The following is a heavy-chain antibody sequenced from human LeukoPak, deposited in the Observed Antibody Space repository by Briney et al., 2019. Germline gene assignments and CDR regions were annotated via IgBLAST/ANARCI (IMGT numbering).Heavy chain of an antibody. V-gene: IGHV3-23*01. J-gene: IGHJ4*02. CDR3: AKVEGYDFWSGYPFDY. D-gene: IGHD3-3*01. Sequence: PGGSLRLSCAASGFTFSSYAMSWVRQAPGKGLEWVSAISGSGGSTYYADSVKGRFTISRDNSKNTLYLQMNSLRAEDTAVYYCAKVEGYDFWSGYPFDYWGQGTLVTVSS. CDR1: GFTFSSYA. CDR2: ISGSGGST.